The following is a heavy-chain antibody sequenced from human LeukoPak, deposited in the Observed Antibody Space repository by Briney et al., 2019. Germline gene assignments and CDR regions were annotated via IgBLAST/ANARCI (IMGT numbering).Heavy chain of an antibody. D-gene: IGHD1-26*01. CDR3: AKDPGSYYFAEGGYFDY. CDR1: GVTFIAAA. V-gene: IGHV3-23*01. J-gene: IGHJ4*02. CDR2: LSVGGGST. Sequence: GALRLSCADSGVTFIAAAMCWVRAAPGGGVWWGSPLSVGGGSTYYADSVKGRFTISRDNSKNTLYLQMNSLRAEDTAVYYCAKDPGSYYFAEGGYFDYWGQGTLVTVSS.